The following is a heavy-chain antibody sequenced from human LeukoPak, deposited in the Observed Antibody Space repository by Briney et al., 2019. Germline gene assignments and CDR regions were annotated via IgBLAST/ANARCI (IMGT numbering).Heavy chain of an antibody. CDR2: INGTCGGT. J-gene: IGHJ4*02. Sequence: GGSLRLSCAASGFTFSSYWMHWVRQAPGKGLEWFSGINGTCGGTYYADSVKGRFTIYRDTSKNTLYLQMNSLRAEDTAVYYCAKDGADIVVVPAALDYFDYWGQGTLVTVSS. CDR3: AKDGADIVVVPAALDYFDY. D-gene: IGHD2-2*01. V-gene: IGHV3-23*01. CDR1: GFTFSSYW.